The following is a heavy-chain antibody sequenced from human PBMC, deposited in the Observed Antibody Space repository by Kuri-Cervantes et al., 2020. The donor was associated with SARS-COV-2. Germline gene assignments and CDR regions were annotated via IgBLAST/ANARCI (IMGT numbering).Heavy chain of an antibody. J-gene: IGHJ4*02. D-gene: IGHD1-26*01. CDR2: INWNGGST. CDR1: GFTFSSYS. V-gene: IGHV3-20*04. CDR3: ATLVGARPN. Sequence: GGSLRLSCAASGFTFSSYSMNWVRQAPGKGLEWVSGINWNGGSTGYADSVKGRFTISRDNAKNSLYLQMNSLRAEDTALYYCATLVGARPNWGQGTLVTVSS.